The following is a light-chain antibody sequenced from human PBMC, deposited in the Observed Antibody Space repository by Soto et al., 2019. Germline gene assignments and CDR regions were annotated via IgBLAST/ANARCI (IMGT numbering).Light chain of an antibody. CDR3: QQYDNLPWT. J-gene: IGKJ1*01. CDR1: QGISSY. V-gene: IGKV1-33*01. CDR2: DAS. Sequence: IRMTQSPSSFSASTGDRVTITCRASQGISSYLAWYQQKPGKAPKLLIYDASNLETGVPSRFSGSGSGTDFTFTISSLQPEDIATYYCQQYDNLPWTFGQGTKVDIK.